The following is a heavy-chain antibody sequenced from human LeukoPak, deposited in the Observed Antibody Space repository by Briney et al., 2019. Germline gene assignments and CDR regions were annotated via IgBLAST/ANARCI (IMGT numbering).Heavy chain of an antibody. CDR2: IKQDGSEK. CDR3: GRDGEYAYSGGWNNVPFSGGWSAP. Sequence: GGSLRLSCAASGFTFSSYWMSWVRQAPGKGLEWVANIKQDGSEKYYVDPVKGRFTISRDNAKNSLYLQMNSLRAEDTAVYYCGRDGEYAYSGGWNNVPFSGGWSAPGGQGTLATVSS. J-gene: IGHJ5*02. CDR1: GFTFSSYW. V-gene: IGHV3-7*01. D-gene: IGHD1/OR15-1a*01.